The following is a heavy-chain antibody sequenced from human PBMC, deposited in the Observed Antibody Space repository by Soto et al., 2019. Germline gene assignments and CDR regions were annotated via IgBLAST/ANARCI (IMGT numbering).Heavy chain of an antibody. V-gene: IGHV1-69*01. D-gene: IGHD4-17*01. CDR3: XXXASTVTTSYYGMDV. CDR2: IIPIFGTA. J-gene: IGHJ6*02. CDR1: GGTFSSYA. Sequence: QVQLVQSGAEVKKPGSSVKVSCKASGGTFSSYAISWVRQAPGQGLEWMGGIIPIFGTANYAQKFQGRVTITADESTSTAYMELSXLRSXXTAVYYXXXXASTVTTSYYGMDVWGQGTTVTVSS.